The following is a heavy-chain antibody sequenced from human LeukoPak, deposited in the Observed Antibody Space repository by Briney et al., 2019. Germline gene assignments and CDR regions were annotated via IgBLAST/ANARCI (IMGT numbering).Heavy chain of an antibody. CDR2: IYPGDSDT. CDR3: ARIGYDSSGYHYGMDV. V-gene: IGHV5-51*01. J-gene: IGHJ6*04. CDR1: GYSFTNYW. D-gene: IGHD3-22*01. Sequence: GESLKISCKGSGYSFTNYWIAWVRQMPGKGLEWMGIIYPGDSDTRYSPSFQGQVYISADKSITTAYLQWSSLKASDTAMYYCARIGYDSSGYHYGMDVWGKGTTVTVSS.